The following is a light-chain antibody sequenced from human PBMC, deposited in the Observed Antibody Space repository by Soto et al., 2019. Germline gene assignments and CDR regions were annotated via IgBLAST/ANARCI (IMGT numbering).Light chain of an antibody. CDR1: QTVSNNY. V-gene: IGKV3-20*01. Sequence: ETVLTPPPGSVSMFPADTATLSGGDSQTVSNNYLAWCQQKPGQAPRVIMYGASRRATGIPDRFSGGGSGTDFTLTISRLEPEDFAVYFCQQYAGPPTTFGQGTRLEIK. J-gene: IGKJ5*01. CDR2: GAS. CDR3: QQYAGPPTT.